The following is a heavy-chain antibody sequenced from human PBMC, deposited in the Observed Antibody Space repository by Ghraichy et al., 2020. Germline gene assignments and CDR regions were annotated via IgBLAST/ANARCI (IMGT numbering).Heavy chain of an antibody. D-gene: IGHD6-19*01. CDR2: IKQDGSEK. V-gene: IGHV3-7*04. J-gene: IGHJ1*01. Sequence: GGSLRLSCAASGFSFSNSWMSWVRQAPGKGLEWVANIKQDGSEKNYVDSVKGRFTISRDNANNSLCLQINALRAEDTAVYYCARGGGWTAEHWGQGTLVTVSS. CDR3: ARGGGWTAEH. CDR1: GFSFSNSW.